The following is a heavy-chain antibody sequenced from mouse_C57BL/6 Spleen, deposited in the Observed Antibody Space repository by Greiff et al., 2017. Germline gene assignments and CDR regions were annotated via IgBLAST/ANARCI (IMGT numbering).Heavy chain of an antibody. J-gene: IGHJ1*03. CDR1: GYAFSSSW. D-gene: IGHD1-1*01. Sequence: VQLQQSGPELVKPGASVKISCKASGYAFSSSWMNWVKQRPGKGLEWIGRIYPGDGDTNYNGKLKGKATLTADKSSSTDYMQLSSLTSEDSAVYFCAGPIITTVVADWYFDVWGTGTTVTVSS. CDR3: AGPIITTVVADWYFDV. CDR2: IYPGDGDT. V-gene: IGHV1-82*01.